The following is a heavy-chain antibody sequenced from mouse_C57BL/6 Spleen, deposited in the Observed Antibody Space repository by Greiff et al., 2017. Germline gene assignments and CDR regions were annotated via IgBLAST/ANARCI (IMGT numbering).Heavy chain of an antibody. Sequence: QVQLKQPGAELVRPGSSVKLSCKASGYTFTSYWMDWVKQRPGQGLEWICNIYPSDSETHYNQKFKDKATLTVDKSSSTAYMKLSSLTSEDSAVYYCATPITTVVADWYFDVWGTGTTVTVSS. D-gene: IGHD1-1*01. CDR2: IYPSDSET. J-gene: IGHJ1*03. CDR1: GYTFTSYW. V-gene: IGHV1-61*01. CDR3: ATPITTVVADWYFDV.